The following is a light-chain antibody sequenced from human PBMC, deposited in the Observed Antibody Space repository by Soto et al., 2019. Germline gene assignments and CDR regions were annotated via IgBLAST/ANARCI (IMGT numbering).Light chain of an antibody. J-gene: IGLJ2*01. CDR3: SSHAARSTLA. Sequence: QSVLTQPASVSGSPGQSITISCTGTSSDIGDHDCVSWYQHHPGKAPKLVIFDVSHRPSVVSDRCSASKSGNTASLPISGLQSEDEADYYCSSHAARSTLAFGGGTKVTVL. CDR2: DVS. CDR1: SSDIGDHDC. V-gene: IGLV2-14*03.